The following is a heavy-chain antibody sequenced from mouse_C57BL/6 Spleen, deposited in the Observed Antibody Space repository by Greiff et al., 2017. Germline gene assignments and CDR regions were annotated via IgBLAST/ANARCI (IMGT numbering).Heavy chain of an antibody. Sequence: VQLQQSGPELVKPGASVKMSCKASGYTFTDYNMHWVKQSHGKSLEWIGYINPNNGGTSYNQKFKGKATLAVNKSSSTAYMELRSLTSEDSAVYYCAPLTGPLDYWGQGTTLTVSS. J-gene: IGHJ2*01. CDR3: APLTGPLDY. D-gene: IGHD4-1*01. V-gene: IGHV1-22*01. CDR2: INPNNGGT. CDR1: GYTFTDYN.